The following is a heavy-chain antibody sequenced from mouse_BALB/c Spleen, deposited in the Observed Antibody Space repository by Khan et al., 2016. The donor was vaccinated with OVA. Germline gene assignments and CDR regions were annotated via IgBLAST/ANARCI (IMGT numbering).Heavy chain of an antibody. CDR3: ARSYYYGSSTWFAY. V-gene: IGHV1-69*02. CDR2: IDPSDSHT. J-gene: IGHJ3*01. D-gene: IGHD1-1*01. CDR1: GYTFSSYW. Sequence: QVQLKESGAELVKPGASVKLSCKASGYTFSSYWMHWVKQRPGQGLEWIGEIDPSDSHTNYNQKFKGKATLNVDKSYSTAYMHLSSLTSEDSAVYYCARSYYYGSSTWFAYWGQGTLVTVSA.